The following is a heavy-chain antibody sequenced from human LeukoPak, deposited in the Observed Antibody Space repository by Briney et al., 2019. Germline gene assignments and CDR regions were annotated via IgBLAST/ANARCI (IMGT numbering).Heavy chain of an antibody. CDR3: AKKVRGPSHPLDF. J-gene: IGHJ4*02. D-gene: IGHD5-12*01. CDR2: INPEKRDA. Sequence: ASVKVSCKASGYTFTGYAIHWVRQAPGQGLEWMGWINPEKRDAGYAHKFQGRVTMTSDTSISTAYMELSSLRSDDTAVYYCAKKVRGPSHPLDFWGQGTLVTVSS. V-gene: IGHV1-2*02. CDR1: GYTFTGYA.